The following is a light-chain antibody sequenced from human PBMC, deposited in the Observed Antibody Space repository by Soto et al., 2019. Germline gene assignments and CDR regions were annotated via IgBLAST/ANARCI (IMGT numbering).Light chain of an antibody. CDR1: QSISSY. CDR2: AAS. Sequence: DIQMTHSPSSLSASVGYIVTITFRSSQSISSYLNWYQQKPGKAPKLLIYAASSLQSGVPSRFSGSGSGTDFTLTISSLQPEDFATYYCQQSYSTPPWKFGQGTKVDIK. CDR3: QQSYSTPPWK. J-gene: IGKJ1*01. V-gene: IGKV1-39*01.